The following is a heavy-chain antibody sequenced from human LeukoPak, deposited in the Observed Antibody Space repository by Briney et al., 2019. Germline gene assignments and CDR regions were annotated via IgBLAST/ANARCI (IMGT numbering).Heavy chain of an antibody. Sequence: SGTLSLTCTVSGGTLSRGTYPWGWGRQPPGRGVGWGGYIYHSGSTYYNPSLKSRVTISVDRSKNQFSLKLSSVTAADTAVYYCARVSDYGGNVPLDYWGQGTLVTVSS. V-gene: IGHV4-30-2*01. D-gene: IGHD4-23*01. CDR3: ARVSDYGGNVPLDY. J-gene: IGHJ4*02. CDR2: IYHSGST. CDR1: GGTLSRGTYP.